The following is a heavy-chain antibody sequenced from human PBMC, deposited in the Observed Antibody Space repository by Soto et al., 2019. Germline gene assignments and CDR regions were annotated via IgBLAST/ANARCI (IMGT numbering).Heavy chain of an antibody. V-gene: IGHV3-23*01. CDR1: GFTFSSYA. J-gene: IGHJ4*02. CDR3: ATDERGSSGPTGY. Sequence: XESLRLSCAASGFTFSSYAMSWVRQAPGKGLEWVSAISGSGGSTFYADSVKGRFTISRDNSKNTLYLQMNSLRAEDTAVYYCATDERGSSGPTGYWGQGTLVTVSS. CDR2: ISGSGGST. D-gene: IGHD6-19*01.